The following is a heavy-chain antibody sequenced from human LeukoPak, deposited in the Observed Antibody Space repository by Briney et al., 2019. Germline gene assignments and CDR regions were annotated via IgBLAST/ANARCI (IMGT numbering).Heavy chain of an antibody. CDR2: INHSGST. D-gene: IGHD2-2*01. Sequence: SETLSLTCAVYGGSFSGYYWNWIRQPPGKGLDGIGEINHSGSTNYNPSLKSRVTISVDTSKNQFSLKVSSVTAADTAVYYCARGRTFIVVVPAAMDRRYYFDYWGQGTLVTVSS. CDR3: ARGRTFIVVVPAAMDRRYYFDY. CDR1: GGSFSGYY. J-gene: IGHJ4*02. V-gene: IGHV4-34*01.